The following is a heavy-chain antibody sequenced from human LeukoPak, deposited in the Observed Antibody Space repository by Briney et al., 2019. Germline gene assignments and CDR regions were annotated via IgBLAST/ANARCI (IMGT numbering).Heavy chain of an antibody. CDR1: GGSFSGYY. D-gene: IGHD2-2*01. Sequence: SETLSLTCAVYGGSFSGYYWSWIRQPPGKGLEWIGEINHSGSTNYNPSLKSRVTISVDTSKNQFSLKLSSVTAADTAVYYCANGVVPAPSNWFDPWGQGTLVTVSS. V-gene: IGHV4-34*01. J-gene: IGHJ5*02. CDR3: ANGVVPAPSNWFDP. CDR2: INHSGST.